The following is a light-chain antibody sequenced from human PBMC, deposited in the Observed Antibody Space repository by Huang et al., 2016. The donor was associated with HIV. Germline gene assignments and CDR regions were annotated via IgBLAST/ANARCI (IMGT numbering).Light chain of an antibody. Sequence: DIQMTQSPTSLSASAGDTVTITCRASQNINTYLNWYQQKPGKAPKLLIYGASSLHSGVTSRFSGSGSGTDFTLTIGSLQREDLATYYCQQSYTTPRTFGQGTKVEIK. CDR3: QQSYTTPRT. J-gene: IGKJ1*01. V-gene: IGKV1-39*01. CDR2: GAS. CDR1: QNINTY.